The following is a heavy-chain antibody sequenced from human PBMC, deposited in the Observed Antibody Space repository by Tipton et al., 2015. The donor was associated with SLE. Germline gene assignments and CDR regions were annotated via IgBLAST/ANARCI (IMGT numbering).Heavy chain of an antibody. CDR1: GGSISRIGYY. CDR2: LYYSGNT. CDR3: ARGYCSDGVCYGFGFFDY. D-gene: IGHD2-8*01. J-gene: IGHJ4*02. V-gene: IGHV4-31*01. Sequence: TLSLTCTVSGGSISRIGYYWSWICQHPGKGLEWIGVLYYSGNTYYNPSLKSPVTLSIDTSKNQFSLKMRSVTAADTAVYFCARGYCSDGVCYGFGFFDYWGQGNLVTVSS.